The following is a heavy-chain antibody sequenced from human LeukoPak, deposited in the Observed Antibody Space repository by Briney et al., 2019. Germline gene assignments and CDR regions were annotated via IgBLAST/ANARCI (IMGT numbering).Heavy chain of an antibody. D-gene: IGHD1-26*01. CDR1: GFSLSSSGMC. V-gene: IGHV2-70*13. CDR3: TRTYSGSYRVHY. J-gene: IGHJ4*02. Sequence: SDPTLVNPTQTLTLTCTFSGFSLSSSGMCGSWVRQSPGKALEWLELIDWDADIYYSTSLKTRLTISKDTSKNQVVRTMTNMDPVDTATYYCTRTYSGSYRVHYWGEGTLVTVSP. CDR2: IDWDADI.